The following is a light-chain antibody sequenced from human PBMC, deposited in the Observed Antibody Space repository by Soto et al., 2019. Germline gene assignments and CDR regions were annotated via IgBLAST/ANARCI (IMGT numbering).Light chain of an antibody. CDR1: SSDVGGYNY. CDR2: EVN. Sequence: QSVLTQPPSASGSPGQSVTISCTGTSSDVGGYNYVSWYRHHPGKAPKLLIYEVNKRPSGVPDRFSGSKSGNTASLTVSGLQADDEADYYCSSYGGSNNRVFGGGTKLTVL. V-gene: IGLV2-8*01. J-gene: IGLJ3*02. CDR3: SSYGGSNNRV.